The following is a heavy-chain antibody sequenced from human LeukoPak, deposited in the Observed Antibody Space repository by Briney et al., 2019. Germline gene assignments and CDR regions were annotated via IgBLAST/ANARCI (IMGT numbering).Heavy chain of an antibody. V-gene: IGHV3-33*01. Sequence: PGGSLRLSCSTSGFDFRMSAMHWVRQAPGKGLEWVAMIWRGGNTKFYVDSVKGRCNIFRDDFRSIFYLQMDSLTADDTAVYYCVADPPDSRWAFWSWGQGALVTVSA. CDR2: IWRGGNTK. CDR1: GFDFRMSA. D-gene: IGHD6-19*01. J-gene: IGHJ5*02. CDR3: VADPPDSRWAFWS.